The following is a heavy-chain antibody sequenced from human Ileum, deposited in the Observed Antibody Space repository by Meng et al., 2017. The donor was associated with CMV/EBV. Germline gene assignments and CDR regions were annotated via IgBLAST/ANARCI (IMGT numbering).Heavy chain of an antibody. CDR1: GFTFSTFA. V-gene: IGHV3-30*18. D-gene: IGHD3-22*01. J-gene: IGHJ4*02. CDR2: IPYDGNNI. Sequence: GGSLRLSCVASGFTFSTFAIHWVRQAPGKGLERVAIIPYDGNNIKYGDSVKGRFTVSRDNSKNTVYLQMNSLRSEDTAVYFCAKGCGTGCYIFDHCGRGTLVTVSS. CDR3: AKGCGTGCYIFDH.